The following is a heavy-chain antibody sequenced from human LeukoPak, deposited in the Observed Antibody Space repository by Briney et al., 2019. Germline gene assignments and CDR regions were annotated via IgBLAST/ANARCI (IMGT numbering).Heavy chain of an antibody. CDR2: ISGSGGST. J-gene: IGHJ4*02. Sequence: GETLRLSCAASGFTFSSYGMSWVRRAPGKGLEWVSAISGSGGSTYYADSVKGRFTISRDNSKNTLYLQMNSLRAEDTAVYYCARVGLSGTTFIDYWGQGTLVTVSS. V-gene: IGHV3-23*01. D-gene: IGHD1-1*01. CDR1: GFTFSSYG. CDR3: ARVGLSGTTFIDY.